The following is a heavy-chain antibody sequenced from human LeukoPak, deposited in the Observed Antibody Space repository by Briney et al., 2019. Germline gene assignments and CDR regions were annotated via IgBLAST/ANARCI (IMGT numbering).Heavy chain of an antibody. Sequence: ASVKVSCKTSGYTFTDYYIHWVRQAPGQGLEWKGWINPNSGETNSAQKFQGRVTMTGDTAIRTAYMALSRLTSDDTAVYYCATHRDYSNTERGFDYWGQGTLVTVSS. CDR1: GYTFTDYY. CDR2: INPNSGET. D-gene: IGHD4-11*01. CDR3: ATHRDYSNTERGFDY. J-gene: IGHJ4*02. V-gene: IGHV1-2*02.